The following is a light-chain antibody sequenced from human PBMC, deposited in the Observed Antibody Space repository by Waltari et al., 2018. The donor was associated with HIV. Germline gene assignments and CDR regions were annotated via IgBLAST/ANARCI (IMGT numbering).Light chain of an antibody. J-gene: IGLJ3*02. CDR2: INI. Sequence: QSVLTQPASVSGALGKRVNISCTGSSSNIGADYDVHWYQQFPGAAHKHLIYININRPSVVPDPFSGSKSGTSASLAITGLQADDEADYYCQSYDSRLTVCVFGGGTKVTVL. V-gene: IGLV1-40*01. CDR3: QSYDSRLTVCV. CDR1: SSNIGADYD.